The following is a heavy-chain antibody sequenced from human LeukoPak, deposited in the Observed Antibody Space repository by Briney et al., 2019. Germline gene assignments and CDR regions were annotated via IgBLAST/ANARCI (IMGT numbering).Heavy chain of an antibody. J-gene: IGHJ4*02. CDR3: AKEIHAFGGFDY. CDR1: GFTFRTYG. Sequence: GGSLRLSCTVSGFTFRTYGMHWVRQAPGKGLEWVAGISNSGNHQSYADSVKGRFTISRDNSKNTMFLQMSSLRVEDTAVYYCAKEIHAFGGFDYWGQGTLVSVSS. D-gene: IGHD3-10*01. CDR2: ISNSGNHQ. V-gene: IGHV3-30*18.